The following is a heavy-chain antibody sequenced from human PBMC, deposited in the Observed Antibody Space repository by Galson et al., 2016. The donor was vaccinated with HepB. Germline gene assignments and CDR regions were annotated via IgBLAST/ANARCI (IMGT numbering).Heavy chain of an antibody. CDR3: AKAIGSGAGKDYFDF. D-gene: IGHD6-19*01. J-gene: IGHJ4*02. V-gene: IGHV3-33*03. Sequence: SLRLSCAASGFTFHTYGMHWVRQAPGKGMEWLAVIWYDGSNYYYADSVRGRFTISRDNSRNTLSLQLNSLRVEDTALYYCAKAIGSGAGKDYFDFWGQGTLVTVSP. CDR2: IWYDGSNY. CDR1: GFTFHTYG.